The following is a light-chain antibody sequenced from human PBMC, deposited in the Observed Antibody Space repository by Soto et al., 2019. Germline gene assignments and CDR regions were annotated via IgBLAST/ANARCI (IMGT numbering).Light chain of an antibody. J-gene: IGLJ3*02. CDR1: NIGS. CDR2: YDS. V-gene: IGLV3-21*04. CDR3: HVWDSSSDYGV. Sequence: SYELTQPPSVSVAPGETATLTCRGHNIGSVHWYQQNPGQAPVLVMSYDSDRPSGIPERFSGSNSGNTATLTVSRVEAGDEADYYCHVWDSSSDYGVFGGGTKLTVL.